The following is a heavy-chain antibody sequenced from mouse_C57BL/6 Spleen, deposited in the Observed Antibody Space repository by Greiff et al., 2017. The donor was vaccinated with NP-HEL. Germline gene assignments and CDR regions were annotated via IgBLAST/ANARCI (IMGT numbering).Heavy chain of an antibody. J-gene: IGHJ4*01. CDR2: IDPSDSYT. V-gene: IGHV1-50*01. Sequence: QVQLQQPGAELVKPGASVKLSCKASGYTFTSYWMQWVKQRPGQGLEWIGEIDPSDSYTNYNQKFKGKATLTVDTSSSTAYMQLSSLTSEDSAVYYCARRPRGYYAMDYWGQGTSVTVSS. CDR1: GYTFTSYW. D-gene: IGHD3-3*01. CDR3: ARRPRGYYAMDY.